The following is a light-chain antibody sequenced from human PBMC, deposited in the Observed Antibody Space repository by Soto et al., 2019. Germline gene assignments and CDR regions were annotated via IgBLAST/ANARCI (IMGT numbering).Light chain of an antibody. Sequence: EIVMTQSPGTLSLSPGERATLSCRASQSVSSRLAWYQQKPGQAPRLLISGASSRATGIPDRFSGSGFGTDFTLTISRLEPEDLAVYYCQQYNNWPWTFGQGTKVDI. CDR2: GAS. J-gene: IGKJ1*01. V-gene: IGKV3D-15*01. CDR1: QSVSSR. CDR3: QQYNNWPWT.